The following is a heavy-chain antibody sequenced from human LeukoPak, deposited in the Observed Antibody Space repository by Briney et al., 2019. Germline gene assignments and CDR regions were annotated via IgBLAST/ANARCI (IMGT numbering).Heavy chain of an antibody. V-gene: IGHV3-30-3*01. CDR3: ERVKQYCGGDCFDDAFDI. CDR2: ISDDGNNK. D-gene: IGHD2-21*02. CDR1: GFTFSSFA. J-gene: IGHJ3*02. Sequence: GGSLRLSCVASGFTFSSFAMHWVRQPPGKGLEWVALISDDGNNKYYADSVKGRFTISRDNSKNTLYLQMNSLRAEDTAVYYCERVKQYCGGDCFDDAFDIWRQGTMVSVCS.